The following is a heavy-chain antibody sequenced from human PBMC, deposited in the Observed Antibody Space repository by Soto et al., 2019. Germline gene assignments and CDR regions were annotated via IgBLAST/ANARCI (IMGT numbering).Heavy chain of an antibody. CDR3: ARACSSTSGYYYGMDV. D-gene: IGHD2-2*01. CDR1: GGSISSGGYY. Sequence: PSETLSLTCTVSGGSISSGGYYWSWICQHPGKGLEWIGYIYYSGSTYYNPSLKSRVTISVDTSKNQFSLKLSSVTAADTAVYYCARACSSTSGYYYGMDVWCQGTTVTVSS. J-gene: IGHJ6*02. CDR2: IYYSGST. V-gene: IGHV4-31*03.